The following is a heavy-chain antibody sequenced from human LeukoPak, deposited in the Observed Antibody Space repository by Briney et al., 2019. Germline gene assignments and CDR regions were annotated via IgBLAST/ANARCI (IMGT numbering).Heavy chain of an antibody. D-gene: IGHD3-22*01. CDR3: ARDSYYYDSSGYYSAH. Sequence: ASVKVSCKASGYTFTSYGISWVRQAPGQGLEWMGWISAYNGNTNYAQKLQGRVTMTTDTSTSTAYMELRSLRSDDTAVYYCARDSYYYDSSGYYSAHWGQGTLVTVSS. CDR2: ISAYNGNT. J-gene: IGHJ4*02. CDR1: GYTFTSYG. V-gene: IGHV1-18*01.